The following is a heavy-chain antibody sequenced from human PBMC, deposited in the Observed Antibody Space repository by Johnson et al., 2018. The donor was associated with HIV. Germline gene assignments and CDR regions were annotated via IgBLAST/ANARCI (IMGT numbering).Heavy chain of an antibody. CDR3: ARAKGGSYSDEQGAFDI. CDR1: GFTFSSYG. J-gene: IGHJ3*02. Sequence: QIQLVESGGGVVQPGRSLRLSCAASGFTFSSYGMHWVRQAPGKGLEWVAVISYDGSNKYYADSVKGRFTISRDNSKNTLYLQMNSLRAEDTAVYYCARAKGGSYSDEQGAFDIWGQGTMVTVSS. V-gene: IGHV3-30*03. CDR2: ISYDGSNK. D-gene: IGHD1-26*01.